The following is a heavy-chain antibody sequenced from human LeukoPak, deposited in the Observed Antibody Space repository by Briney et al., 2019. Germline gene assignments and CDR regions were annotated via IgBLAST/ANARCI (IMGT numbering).Heavy chain of an antibody. CDR2: ISSSGSTI. D-gene: IGHD3-3*01. V-gene: IGHV3-11*04. CDR1: GFTFSDYY. CDR3: AREAPYDFWSGYYDNYYYYGMDV. Sequence: PGGSLRLSCAASGFTFSDYYMSWIRQAPGKGLEWVSYISSSGSTIYYADSVKGRFTISRDNAKNSLYLQMNSLRAEDTAVYYCAREAPYDFWSGYYDNYYYYGMDVWGQGTTVTVSS. J-gene: IGHJ6*02.